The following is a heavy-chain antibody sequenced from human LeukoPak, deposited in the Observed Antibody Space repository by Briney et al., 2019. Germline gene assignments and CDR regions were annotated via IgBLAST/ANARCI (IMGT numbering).Heavy chain of an antibody. CDR3: ANIGFVAKWYFDY. D-gene: IGHD3-3*01. J-gene: IGHJ4*02. Sequence: GGSLRLSCAASGFIFSDHGMVWVRQVPGKGLEWLSSISRDSTLTYYADSVKGRFAISRDNSRNTLYLHMNGLTADDTALYYCANIGFVAKWYFDYWGQGALVTVSS. CDR1: GFIFSDHG. CDR2: ISRDSTLT. V-gene: IGHV3-23*01.